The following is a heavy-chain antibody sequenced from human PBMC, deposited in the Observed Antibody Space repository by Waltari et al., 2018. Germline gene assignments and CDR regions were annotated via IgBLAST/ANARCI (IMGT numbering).Heavy chain of an antibody. V-gene: IGHV3-30*04. CDR2: ISDDGRNN. CDR1: GFTCSSYA. CDR3: ARGRLLAGARFDY. Sequence: QVQLVESGGGVVQPGRSLRLSCEASGFTCSSYAMHWVRQAPGRGRVEMAVISDDGRNNYGADSVKCRFTSARHKSKNTRYLQMSRLRAVDTAVYYSARGRLLAGARFDYRGQGTLVTVSS. J-gene: IGHJ4*02. D-gene: IGHD1-26*01.